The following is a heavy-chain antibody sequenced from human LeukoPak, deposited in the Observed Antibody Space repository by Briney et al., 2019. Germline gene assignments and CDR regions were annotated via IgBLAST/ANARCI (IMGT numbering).Heavy chain of an antibody. V-gene: IGHV3-74*01. Sequence: SGGSLRLSCVASGFTFSENWMHWVRQAPGKGLAWVSQINRDGGLTNYADSVKGRFTISRDNARNTVYLQMSSLRVEDTAIYFCAREEHRLAEAGTSAFDLGGQGTLVTVSP. CDR1: GFTFSENW. CDR2: INRDGGLT. CDR3: AREEHRLAEAGTSAFDL. J-gene: IGHJ3*01. D-gene: IGHD6-13*01.